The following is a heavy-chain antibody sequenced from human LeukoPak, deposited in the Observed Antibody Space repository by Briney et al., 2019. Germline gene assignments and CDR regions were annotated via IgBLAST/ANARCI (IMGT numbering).Heavy chain of an antibody. CDR1: GYTFTGYG. D-gene: IGHD4-11*01. Sequence: EASVKVSCKASGYTFTGYGISWVRQAPGQGLEWMGWISAYNGNTNYPQKVQGRVTTTIDTSTSTAYMELRSLRSDDTAVYYCTRDPPVSLDYYYYYMDVWGEGTTVTVSS. CDR3: TRDPPVSLDYYYYYMDV. CDR2: ISAYNGNT. V-gene: IGHV1-18*01. J-gene: IGHJ6*03.